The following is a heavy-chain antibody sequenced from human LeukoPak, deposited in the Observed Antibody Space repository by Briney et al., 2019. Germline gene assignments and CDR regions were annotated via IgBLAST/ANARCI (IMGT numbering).Heavy chain of an antibody. CDR3: VRVSYTSSWYDIDY. V-gene: IGHV4-39*07. J-gene: IGHJ4*02. Sequence: PSETLSLTCTVSGGSISGITYYWGWIRQPPGKGLEWIGTIYFSGSTYYDPSLRSRVSMPVDTSKSQFSLKLTSVTAADTAMYYCVRVSYTSSWYDIDYWGQGALVTVSS. CDR1: GGSISGITYY. CDR2: IYFSGST. D-gene: IGHD6-13*01.